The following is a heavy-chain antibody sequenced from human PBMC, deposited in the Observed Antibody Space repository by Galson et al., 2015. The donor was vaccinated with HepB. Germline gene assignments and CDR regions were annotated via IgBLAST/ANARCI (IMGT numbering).Heavy chain of an antibody. V-gene: IGHV3-23*01. D-gene: IGHD3-10*01. Sequence: LRLSCAASGFTFSSYAMSWVRQAPGKGLEWVSAISGSGGSTYYADSVKGRFTISRDNSKNTLYLQMNSLRAEDTAVYYCAKPLEPSRAQKRFGRDYFDYWGQGTLVTVSS. CDR2: ISGSGGST. J-gene: IGHJ4*02. CDR3: AKPLEPSRAQKRFGRDYFDY. CDR1: GFTFSSYA.